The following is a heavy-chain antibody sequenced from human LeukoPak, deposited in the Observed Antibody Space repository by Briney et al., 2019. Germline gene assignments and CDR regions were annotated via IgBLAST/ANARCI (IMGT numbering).Heavy chain of an antibody. D-gene: IGHD5-12*01. CDR3: ARDNRAVARYYYYGMDV. CDR2: IIPILGIA. V-gene: IGHV1-69*04. J-gene: IGHJ6*02. Sequence: GASVKVSCKASGGTFSSYAISWVRQAPGQGLEWMGRIIPILGIANYAQKFQGRVTITADKSTSTAYMELSSLRSEDTAVYYCARDNRAVARYYYYGMDVWGQGTTVTVSS. CDR1: GGTFSSYA.